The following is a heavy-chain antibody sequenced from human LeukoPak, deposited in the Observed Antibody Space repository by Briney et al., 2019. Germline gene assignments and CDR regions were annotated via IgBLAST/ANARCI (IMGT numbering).Heavy chain of an antibody. D-gene: IGHD6-19*01. CDR1: GGSFSGYY. J-gene: IGHJ5*02. CDR3: ARRRRRGYSSGWYNSNWFDP. CDR2: INHSGST. V-gene: IGHV4-34*01. Sequence: SETLSLTCAVYGGSFSGYYWSWIRQPPGKGLEWIGEINHSGSTNYNPSLKSRVTISVDTSKNQFSLKLSSVTAAYTAVYYCARRRRRGYSSGWYNSNWFDPWGQGTLVTVSS.